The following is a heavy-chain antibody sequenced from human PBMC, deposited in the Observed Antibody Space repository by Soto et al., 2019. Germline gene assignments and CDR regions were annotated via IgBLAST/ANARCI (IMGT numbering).Heavy chain of an antibody. CDR1: GFSLTTSGVG. Sequence: QITLKESGPALVKPTQTLTLTCTFSGFSLTTSGVGVGWIRQPPGKALEWLALIYWDDDKRHCPALRTRLTITKDTSRNQVVLTMTNMDPVATATYFCAHRLTLTADWTYGRFDNWGQGTRVTVSS. CDR2: IYWDDDK. CDR3: AHRLTLTADWTYGRFDN. J-gene: IGHJ4*02. V-gene: IGHV2-5*02. D-gene: IGHD1-7*01.